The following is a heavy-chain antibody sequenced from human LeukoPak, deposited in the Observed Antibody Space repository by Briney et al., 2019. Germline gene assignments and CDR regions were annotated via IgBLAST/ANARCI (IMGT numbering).Heavy chain of an antibody. CDR3: ARHRQGGIYSSSWYGFDY. D-gene: IGHD6-13*01. CDR2: ISGSSSYI. J-gene: IGHJ4*02. CDR1: GFTFSSHC. V-gene: IGHV3-21*01. Sequence: GGSLRLSCAASGFTFSSHCMNWVRQAPGKGLEWVSSISGSSSYIYYADSVKGRFTISRDNSKNTLYLQMNSLRAEDTAVYYCARHRQGGIYSSSWYGFDYWGQGTLVTVSS.